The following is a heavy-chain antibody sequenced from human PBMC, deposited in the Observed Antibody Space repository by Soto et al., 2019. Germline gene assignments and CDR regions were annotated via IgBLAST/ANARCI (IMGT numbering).Heavy chain of an antibody. Sequence: QMQLVQSGPEVKKPGTSVKVSCKASGFTFTSSAVQWVRQARGQRLEWIGWIVVGSGNTNYAQKFQERVTITRDMSXSXXYMELSSLRSEDTAVYYCAAALYYDFWSGYAPSGVWGQGTTVTVSS. V-gene: IGHV1-58*01. D-gene: IGHD3-3*01. CDR2: IVVGSGNT. J-gene: IGHJ6*02. CDR3: AAALYYDFWSGYAPSGV. CDR1: GFTFTSSA.